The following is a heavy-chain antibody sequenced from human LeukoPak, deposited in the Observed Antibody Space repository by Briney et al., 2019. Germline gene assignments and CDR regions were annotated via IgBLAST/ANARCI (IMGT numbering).Heavy chain of an antibody. D-gene: IGHD6-6*01. J-gene: IGHJ4*02. CDR3: ATPGVAARDY. Sequence: GGSLRLSCAASGFTFSSYSMNWVRQAPGKGLEWVSSISSSSSYIYYADPVKGRFTISRDNAKNSLYLQMNSLRAEDMAVYYCATPGVAARDYWGQGTLVTVSS. CDR2: ISSSSSYI. CDR1: GFTFSSYS. V-gene: IGHV3-21*01.